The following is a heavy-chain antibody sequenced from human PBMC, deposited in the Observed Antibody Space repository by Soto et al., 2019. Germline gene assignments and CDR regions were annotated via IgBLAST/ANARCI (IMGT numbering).Heavy chain of an antibody. J-gene: IGHJ6*02. Sequence: QVQLVQSGAEVKKPGASVKVSCKASGYTFTSYGISWVRQAPGQGLEWMGWISAYNGNTNYAQKLQGRVTMTTDTSTSTAYMELRSLRSDDTAVYYCARGGPVVVPAAMAYYYYGMDVWGQGTTVTVSS. CDR2: ISAYNGNT. D-gene: IGHD2-2*01. CDR3: ARGGPVVVPAAMAYYYYGMDV. V-gene: IGHV1-18*01. CDR1: GYTFTSYG.